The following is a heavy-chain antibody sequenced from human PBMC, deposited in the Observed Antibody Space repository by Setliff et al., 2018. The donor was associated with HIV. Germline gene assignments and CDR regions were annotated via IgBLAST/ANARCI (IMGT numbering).Heavy chain of an antibody. D-gene: IGHD3-10*01. CDR2: INHSGST. CDR1: GSFINSDY. CDR3: ARGSKGGFLDY. V-gene: IGHV4-34*01. J-gene: IGHJ4*02. Sequence: KTSETLSLTCTVSGSFINSDYWGWIRQPPGKGLEWIGEINHSGSTNYNPSLKSRVTISVDMSKNQFSLKLSSVTAADTAVYYCARGSKGGFLDYWGQGTLVTVSS.